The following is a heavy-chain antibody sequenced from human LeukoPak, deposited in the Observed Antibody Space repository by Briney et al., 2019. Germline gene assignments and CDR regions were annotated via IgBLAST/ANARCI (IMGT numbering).Heavy chain of an antibody. J-gene: IGHJ3*02. D-gene: IGHD3-10*01. V-gene: IGHV1-3*01. CDR1: GYTFTNYG. CDR2: INAGNGNT. CDR3: ARDWNHYYGSGSYDDAFDI. Sequence: ASVKVSCTASGYTFTNYGITWVRQAPGQRLEWMGWINAGNGNTKYSQKFQGRVTITRDTSASTAYMELSSLRSEDTAVYYCARDWNHYYGSGSYDDAFDIWGQGTMVTVSS.